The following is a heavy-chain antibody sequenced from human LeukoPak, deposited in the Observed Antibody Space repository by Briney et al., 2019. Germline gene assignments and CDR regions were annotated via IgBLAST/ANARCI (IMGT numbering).Heavy chain of an antibody. CDR1: GFTFSDYY. CDR2: ISSSGSTI. Sequence: PGGSLRLSCAASGFTFSDYYMSWIRQAPGKGLEWVSYISSSGSTIYYADAVKGRFTISRDNSKNTLYVQMNSLRAEDTAVYYCTTSTANHDVWGQGTLVTVSS. D-gene: IGHD2/OR15-2a*01. V-gene: IGHV3-11*01. J-gene: IGHJ4*02. CDR3: TTSTANHDV.